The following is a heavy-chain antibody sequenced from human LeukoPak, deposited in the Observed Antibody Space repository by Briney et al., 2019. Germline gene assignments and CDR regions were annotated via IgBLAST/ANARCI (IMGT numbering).Heavy chain of an antibody. CDR1: GGSISSYY. CDR3: ARRRGYSLDY. CDR2: IYYSGST. J-gene: IGHJ4*02. Sequence: SETLSLTCTVSGGSISSYYWSWLRQPPGKGLEWIGYIYYSGSTNYNPSLKSRVTISVDTSKNQFSLKLISVTAGDTAVYYCARRRGYSLDYWGQGTLVTVSS. V-gene: IGHV4-59*01. D-gene: IGHD5-18*01.